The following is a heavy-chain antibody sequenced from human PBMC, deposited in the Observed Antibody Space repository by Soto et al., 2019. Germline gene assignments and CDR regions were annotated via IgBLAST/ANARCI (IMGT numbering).Heavy chain of an antibody. J-gene: IGHJ4*02. D-gene: IGHD3-22*01. V-gene: IGHV4-39*01. CDR3: ARQIYDSSGDYYAY. CDR2: IYSLGNT. Sequence: QMQLQESGPGLVKPSETLSLTCTVSGGSISSSSYYWGWIRQPPGQGLEWLGTIYSLGNTYYNPSLKSRVTISVDKSKSQLFLKLSSVTAPDTAVYYCARQIYDSSGDYYAYWGEGTLVTVSS. CDR1: GGSISSSSYY.